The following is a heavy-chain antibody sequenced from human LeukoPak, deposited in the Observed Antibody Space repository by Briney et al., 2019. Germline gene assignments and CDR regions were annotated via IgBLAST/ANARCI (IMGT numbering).Heavy chain of an antibody. CDR2: ISYDGSNK. J-gene: IGHJ3*02. CDR1: GFTFSSYA. CDR3: AGGQQWFGELWDAFDI. V-gene: IGHV3-30-3*01. Sequence: GGSLRLSCAASGFTFSSYAMHWVRQAPGKGLEWVAVISYDGSNKYYADSVKGRFTISRDNSKNTLYLQMNSLRAEDTAVYYCAGGQQWFGELWDAFDIWGQGTMVTVSS. D-gene: IGHD3-10*01.